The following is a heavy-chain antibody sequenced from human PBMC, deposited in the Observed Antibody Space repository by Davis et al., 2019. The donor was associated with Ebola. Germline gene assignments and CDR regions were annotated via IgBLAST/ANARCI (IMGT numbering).Heavy chain of an antibody. J-gene: IGHJ4*02. CDR1: GFTFSIYA. D-gene: IGHD3-16*02. Sequence: GGSLRLSCAASGFTFSIYAMSWVRQAPGKGLEWVSGISGSGGSTYYTDSVRGRVTVSRDNSKNTLYLQMNSLRDEDTAVYYCAREAYDYIWGSYRYQIDYWGQGTLVTVSS. V-gene: IGHV3-23*01. CDR2: ISGSGGST. CDR3: AREAYDYIWGSYRYQIDY.